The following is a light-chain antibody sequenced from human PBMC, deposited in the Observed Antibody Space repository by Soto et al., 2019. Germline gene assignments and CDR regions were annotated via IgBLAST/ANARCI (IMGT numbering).Light chain of an antibody. V-gene: IGKV3-20*01. Sequence: EIVLTQSPGTLSWSTGERAILSCRASQSVSSSYFAWYQQKPGQAPRLLIYGASSRATGIPDRFSGSGSGTDFTLTISRLEPEDFAVYYCQQYVASQITFGPGTKV. J-gene: IGKJ3*01. CDR2: GAS. CDR3: QQYVASQIT. CDR1: QSVSSSY.